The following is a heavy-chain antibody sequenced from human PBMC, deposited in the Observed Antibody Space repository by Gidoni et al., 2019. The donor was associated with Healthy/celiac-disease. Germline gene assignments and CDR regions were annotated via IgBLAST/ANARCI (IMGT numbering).Heavy chain of an antibody. CDR1: GFTFSSYG. J-gene: IGHJ3*02. CDR3: AREGHHYYDSSGYISDAFDI. CDR2: IWYDGSNK. V-gene: IGHV3-33*01. D-gene: IGHD3-22*01. Sequence: QVQLVESGGGVVQPGRSLRLSCAASGFTFSSYGMHWVRQAPGQGLEWVAVIWYDGSNKYYADSVKGRFTISRDNSKNTLYLQMNSLRAEDTAVYYCAREGHHYYDSSGYISDAFDIWGQGTMVTVSS.